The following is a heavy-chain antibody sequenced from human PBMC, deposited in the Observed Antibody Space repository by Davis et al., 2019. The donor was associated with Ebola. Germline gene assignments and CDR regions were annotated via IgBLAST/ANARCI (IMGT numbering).Heavy chain of an antibody. D-gene: IGHD1-26*01. Sequence: SLKISCAASGFTFGSYWMSWVRQAPGKGLEWVSGISWNSGSIGYADSVKGRFTISRDNGKNTVDLQLSSLRADDTAVYFCARDRRGTYYFDQWGQGTLVIVSS. V-gene: IGHV3-9*01. CDR3: ARDRRGTYYFDQ. CDR1: GFTFGSYW. J-gene: IGHJ4*02. CDR2: ISWNSGSI.